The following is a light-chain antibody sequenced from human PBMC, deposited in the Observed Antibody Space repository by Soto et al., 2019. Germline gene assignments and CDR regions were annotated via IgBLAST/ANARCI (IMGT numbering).Light chain of an antibody. Sequence: QAVVTQEPSLTVSPGGTVTLTCGSSTGAVTSGHYPYWFQQKPGQAPRTLIYETSNKHSWTPARFSGSLLGGKAALTLSGAQPEDEAEYYCLLSYNVARVFGGGTKLTVL. V-gene: IGLV7-46*01. CDR3: LLSYNVARV. J-gene: IGLJ3*02. CDR2: ETS. CDR1: TGAVTSGHY.